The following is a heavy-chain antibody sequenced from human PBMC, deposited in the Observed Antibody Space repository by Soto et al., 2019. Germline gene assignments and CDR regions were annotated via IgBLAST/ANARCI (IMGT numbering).Heavy chain of an antibody. CDR1: GFTFSSYA. V-gene: IGHV3-23*01. D-gene: IGHD1-26*01. Sequence: GGSLRLSCAASGFTFSSYAMSWVRQAPGKGLEWVSAISGSGGSTYYADSVKGRFTISRDNSKNTLYLQMNSLRAEDTAVYYCANGASRYYYYGMDVWGQGTTVTVSS. CDR3: ANGASRYYYYGMDV. J-gene: IGHJ6*02. CDR2: ISGSGGST.